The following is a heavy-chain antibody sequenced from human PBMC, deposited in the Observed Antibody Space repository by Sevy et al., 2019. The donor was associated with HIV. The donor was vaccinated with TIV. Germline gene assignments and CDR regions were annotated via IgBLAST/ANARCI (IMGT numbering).Heavy chain of an antibody. CDR3: AKVGAYGDYFDY. CDR1: GFTFSSYA. Sequence: GGSLRLSCAASGFTFSSYAMSWVRQAPGKGLEWVSAISGSGGSTYYADSVKGRFTISRDNSKNTLYLQMNSLRAEDSAVYYCAKVGAYGDYFDYWGQGTLVTVSS. J-gene: IGHJ4*02. D-gene: IGHD1-26*01. V-gene: IGHV3-23*01. CDR2: ISGSGGST.